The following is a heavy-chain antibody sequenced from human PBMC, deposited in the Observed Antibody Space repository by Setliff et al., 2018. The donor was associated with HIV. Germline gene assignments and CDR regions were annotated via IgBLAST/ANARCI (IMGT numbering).Heavy chain of an antibody. J-gene: IGHJ3*02. CDR3: AREVDKRQDSDAFDI. CDR1: GYFISSGYY. D-gene: IGHD2-15*01. Sequence: SETLSLTCAVSGYFISSGYYWGWIRQPPGKGLEWIGSLSHVGGTYYNPSLKSRVTISIDTSMNQFSLRLTSVTAADTAVYYCAREVDKRQDSDAFDIWGPGTMVTVSS. CDR2: LSHVGGT. V-gene: IGHV4-38-2*02.